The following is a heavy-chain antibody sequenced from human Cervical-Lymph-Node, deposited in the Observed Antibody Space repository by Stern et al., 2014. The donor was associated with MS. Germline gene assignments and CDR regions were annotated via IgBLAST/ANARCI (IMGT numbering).Heavy chain of an antibody. CDR1: GYTFNAYY. CDR2: INPNSGEK. D-gene: IGHD1-14*01. V-gene: IGHV1-2*06. J-gene: IGHJ6*02. Sequence: VQLVESAAEVKKPGASVKVSCEASGYTFNAYYIHWVRQAPGRGLEWMGRINPNSGEKKYAQKFQDRVTMTRDTSNTAYMELSRVTSDDTAVFYCARVTRHFENRLYFGMDVWGQGTTVTVSS. CDR3: ARVTRHFENRLYFGMDV.